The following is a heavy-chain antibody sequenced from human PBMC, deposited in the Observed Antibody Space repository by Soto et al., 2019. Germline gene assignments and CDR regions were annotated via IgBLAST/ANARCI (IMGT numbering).Heavy chain of an antibody. J-gene: IGHJ5*02. CDR3: ARNVLRLGELSPSGFDP. CDR2: IYYSGST. V-gene: IGHV4-59*01. Sequence: SETLSLTCTVSGGSISSYYWSWIRQPPGKGLEWIGYIYYSGSTNYNPSLKSRVTISVDTSKNQFSLKLSSVTAADTAVYYCARNVLRLGELSPSGFDPWGQGTLVTVSS. D-gene: IGHD3-16*02. CDR1: GGSISSYY.